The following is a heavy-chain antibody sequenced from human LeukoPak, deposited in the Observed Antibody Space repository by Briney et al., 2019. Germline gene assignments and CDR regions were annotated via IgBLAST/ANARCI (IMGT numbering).Heavy chain of an antibody. CDR1: GYTFTSYD. CDR3: ARDGSGSYYRGPYFDY. D-gene: IGHD3-10*01. J-gene: IGHJ4*02. V-gene: IGHV1-8*01. Sequence: ASVKVSCKASGYTFTSYDINWVRQATGQGLEWMGWMNPNSGNTDYAQKFQARVTMTRTTSISTAYMELSSLRSEDTAVYYCARDGSGSYYRGPYFDYWGQGTLVTVSS. CDR2: MNPNSGNT.